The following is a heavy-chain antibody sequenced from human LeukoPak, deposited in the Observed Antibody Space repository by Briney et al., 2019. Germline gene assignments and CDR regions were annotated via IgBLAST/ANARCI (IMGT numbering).Heavy chain of an antibody. Sequence: GGFLRLSCAASGFTFSSYAMSWVRQAPGKGLEWVSAISGSGVSTYYSDSVKGRFTISRDNSKNTLYLQMNRLRAEDTAVYYCAKDLIYEGSTSSDYFDYWGQGTLVTVSS. CDR2: ISGSGVST. J-gene: IGHJ4*02. CDR3: AKDLIYEGSTSSDYFDY. V-gene: IGHV3-23*01. CDR1: GFTFSSYA. D-gene: IGHD2-2*01.